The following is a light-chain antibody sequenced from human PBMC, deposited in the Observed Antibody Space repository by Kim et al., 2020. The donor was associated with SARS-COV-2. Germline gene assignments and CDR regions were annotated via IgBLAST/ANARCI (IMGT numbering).Light chain of an antibody. V-gene: IGKV3-11*01. CDR3: QQRNNWPPVT. CDR1: QSVDRY. Sequence: EIVLTQSPATLSLFPGERATLSCRASQSVDRYLAWYQQKPGQAPRLLIYDASNRATGIPARFSGSGSGTDFTLTISSLEPEDFAVYYCQQRNNWPPVTFGQGTLLEIK. J-gene: IGKJ5*01. CDR2: DAS.